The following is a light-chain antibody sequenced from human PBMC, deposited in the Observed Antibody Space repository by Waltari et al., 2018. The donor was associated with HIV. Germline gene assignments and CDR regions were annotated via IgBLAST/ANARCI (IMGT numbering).Light chain of an antibody. V-gene: IGLV2-18*02. CDR3: SSYTSSNIYV. J-gene: IGLJ1*01. CDR1: SSYVVPYYR. CDR2: EVI. Sequence: QSALTPPPSVSGSPGQSVTISCPGPSSYVVPYYRLSWYHQPPGTAPKLMLYEVIYRPAGVPDRFSGSKSGNTASLTISGLQAEDEGDYYCSSYTSSNIYVFGTATTVTVL.